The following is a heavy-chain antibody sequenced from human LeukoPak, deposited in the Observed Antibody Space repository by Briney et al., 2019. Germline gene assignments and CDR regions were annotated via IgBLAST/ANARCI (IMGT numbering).Heavy chain of an antibody. CDR3: ARDRMGTVMVPIDY. V-gene: IGHV4-39*07. CDR2: IYYSGST. CDR1: GGSISSSSYY. J-gene: IGHJ4*02. D-gene: IGHD5-18*01. Sequence: SENLSLTCIVSGGSISSSSYYWGWIRQPPGKGLEWVVSIYYSGSTYYNPSLKSRVTISVDTYKNQFSLKLRSVTAADTAVYYCARDRMGTVMVPIDYWGQGTLVTVSS.